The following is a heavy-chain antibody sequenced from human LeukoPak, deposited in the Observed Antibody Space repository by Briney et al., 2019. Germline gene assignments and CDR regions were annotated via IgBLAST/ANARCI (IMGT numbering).Heavy chain of an antibody. J-gene: IGHJ4*02. V-gene: IGHV1-18*01. Sequence: ASVKVSCKASGYTFTNHGFSWVRQAPGQGLEWMGWITTYNGDTNYAQKFQGRVTMTTDTSTSTAYMELRSLRSDDTAVYYCARRMNSGSYCPSYYFDSWGQGTLVTVSS. CDR1: GYTFTNHG. CDR3: ARRMNSGSYCPSYYFDS. D-gene: IGHD3-10*01. CDR2: ITTYNGDT.